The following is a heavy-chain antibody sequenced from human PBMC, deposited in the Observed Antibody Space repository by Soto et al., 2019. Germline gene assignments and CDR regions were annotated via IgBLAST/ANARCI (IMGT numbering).Heavy chain of an antibody. J-gene: IGHJ6*02. V-gene: IGHV3-15*07. Sequence: GGSLRLSCAASGFTFSNAGMNWVSQAPGKGLEWVGRIKSKTDGGTTDYAAPVKGRFTISRDDSKNTLYLQMNSLKTEDTAVYYCTTSSSGWSYYYYGMDVWGQGTTVTVSS. CDR2: IKSKTDGGTT. CDR3: TTSSSGWSYYYYGMDV. D-gene: IGHD6-19*01. CDR1: GFTFSNAG.